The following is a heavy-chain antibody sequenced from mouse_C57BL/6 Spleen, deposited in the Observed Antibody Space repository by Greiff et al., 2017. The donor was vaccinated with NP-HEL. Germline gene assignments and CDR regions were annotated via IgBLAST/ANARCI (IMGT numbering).Heavy chain of an antibody. J-gene: IGHJ2*01. CDR3: ARGGNYEDYFDY. CDR1: GYTFTNYW. Sequence: VKLQQSGAELVRPGTSVKMSCKASGYTFTNYWIGWAKQRPGHGLEWIGVIYPGGGYTNYNEQFKGKATLTADKSSSTAYMQFSSLTSEDSAIDYCARGGNYEDYFDYWGQGTTLTVSS. CDR2: IYPGGGYT. V-gene: IGHV1-63*01. D-gene: IGHD2-1*01.